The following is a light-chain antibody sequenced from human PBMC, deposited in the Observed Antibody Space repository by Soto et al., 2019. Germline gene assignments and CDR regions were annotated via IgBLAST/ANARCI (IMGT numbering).Light chain of an antibody. V-gene: IGKV3D-20*02. CDR1: QSVSSSY. Sequence: EIVLTQSPGTLSLSPGERATLSCRASQSVSSSYLAWYQQKRGQATRLLIYDASSRDSGIPDRVSGRGSGTDVTLTISYLELEDFAIYYGQQGGNWPLTFGQGTRLEIK. J-gene: IGKJ5*01. CDR3: QQGGNWPLT. CDR2: DAS.